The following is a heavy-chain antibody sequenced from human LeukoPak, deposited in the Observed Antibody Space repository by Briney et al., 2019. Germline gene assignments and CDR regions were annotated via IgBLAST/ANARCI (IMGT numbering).Heavy chain of an antibody. CDR1: GGTFSSYA. J-gene: IGHJ4*02. D-gene: IGHD3-22*01. CDR3: ARLTYYYDSSGYYYPYYFDY. Sequence: SVKVSCKASGGTFSSYAISWVRQAPGQGLEWMGGIIPIFGTANYAQKFQGRVTINTDESTSTAYMELSSLRSEDTAVYYCARLTYYYDSSGYYYPYYFDYWGQGTLVTVSS. V-gene: IGHV1-69*05. CDR2: IIPIFGTA.